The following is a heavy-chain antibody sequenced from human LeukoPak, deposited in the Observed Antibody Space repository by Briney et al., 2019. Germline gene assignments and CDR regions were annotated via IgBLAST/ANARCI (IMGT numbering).Heavy chain of an antibody. J-gene: IGHJ4*02. CDR3: ARVQTPSGSGSYSFDY. D-gene: IGHD3-10*01. Sequence: SETLPLTCTVSGGSISSFYWSWIRQPPGKGLEWIGYIYYTGSTKYNPSLKSRVTISVDKSKNQFSLKLSSVSAADTAVYYCARVQTPSGSGSYSFDYWGQGTLVTVSS. CDR1: GGSISSFY. CDR2: IYYTGST. V-gene: IGHV4-59*08.